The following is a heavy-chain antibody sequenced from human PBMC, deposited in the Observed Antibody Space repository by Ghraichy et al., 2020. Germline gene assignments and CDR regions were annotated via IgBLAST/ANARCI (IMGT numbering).Heavy chain of an antibody. CDR1: GYTFTSYD. Sequence: ASVKVSCKASGYTFTSYDINWVRQATGQGLEWMGWMNPNSCNTGYAHKFQGRVTITRNTSISTAYMELSSLRSEATAVYYCARSTAARGSIFGVVIKGRRYYYYGMDVWGQGTTVTVSS. CDR2: MNPNSCNT. J-gene: IGHJ6*02. D-gene: IGHD3-3*01. CDR3: ARSTAARGSIFGVVIKGRRYYYYGMDV. V-gene: IGHV1-8*03.